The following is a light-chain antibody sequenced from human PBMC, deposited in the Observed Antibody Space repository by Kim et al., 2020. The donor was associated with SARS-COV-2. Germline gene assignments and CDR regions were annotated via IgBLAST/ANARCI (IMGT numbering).Light chain of an antibody. CDR1: QDIRNY. V-gene: IGKV1-33*01. CDR3: QQFDDLPYT. Sequence: DIQMTQSPSSLSASVGDRVTITCQASQDIRNYLNWYQHKPGKAPKLLINDASNLETGVPSRFSGSGSGTDFTFTISSLQPEDIATYYCQQFDDLPYTFGQGTKLE. J-gene: IGKJ2*01. CDR2: DAS.